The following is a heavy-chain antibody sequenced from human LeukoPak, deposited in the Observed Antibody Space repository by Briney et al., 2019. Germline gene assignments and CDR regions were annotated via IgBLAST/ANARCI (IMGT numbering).Heavy chain of an antibody. J-gene: IGHJ6*02. V-gene: IGHV1-8*01. CDR3: ARGGVLSTSLGFYYYYGMDV. CDR2: MNPNSGNT. D-gene: IGHD2-2*01. Sequence: ASVKVSCKASGYTFTSYDINWVRQATGQGLEWMRWMNPNSGNTGYAQKFQGRVTMTRNTSISTAYMELSSLRSEDTAVYYCARGGVLSTSLGFYYYYGMDVWGQGTTVTVSS. CDR1: GYTFTSYD.